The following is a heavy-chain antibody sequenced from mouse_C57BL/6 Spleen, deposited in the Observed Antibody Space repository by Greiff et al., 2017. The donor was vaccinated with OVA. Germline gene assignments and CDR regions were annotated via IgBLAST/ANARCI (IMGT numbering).Heavy chain of an antibody. Sequence: DVKLVESGGGLVQPKGSLKLSCAASGFSFNTYAMNWVRQAPGKGLEWVARIRSKSNNYATYYADSVKDRFTISRDDSESMLYLQMNNLKTEDTAMYYCVSFTGTAYWGQGTLVTVSA. J-gene: IGHJ3*01. V-gene: IGHV10-1*01. CDR3: VSFTGTAY. CDR1: GFSFNTYA. D-gene: IGHD4-1*01. CDR2: IRSKSNNYAT.